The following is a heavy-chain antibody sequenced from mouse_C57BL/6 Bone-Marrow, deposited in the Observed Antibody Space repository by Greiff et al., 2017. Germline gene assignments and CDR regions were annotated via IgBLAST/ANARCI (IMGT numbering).Heavy chain of an antibody. CDR1: EYEFPSHD. J-gene: IGHJ1*03. D-gene: IGHD1-1*01. Sequence: EVQGVESGGGLVQPGESLKLSCESNEYEFPSHDMSWVRKTPEQRLELVAALNSDGGSTYYPATMERRFIITRDTTTKTLYLQMSSLRSEDTALYYCARHSTTVVARYFDVWGTGTTVTVSS. CDR3: ARHSTTVVARYFDV. CDR2: LNSDGGST. V-gene: IGHV5-2*01.